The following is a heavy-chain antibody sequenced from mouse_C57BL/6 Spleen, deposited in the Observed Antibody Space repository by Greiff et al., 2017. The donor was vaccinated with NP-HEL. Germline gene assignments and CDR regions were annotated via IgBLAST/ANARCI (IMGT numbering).Heavy chain of an antibody. J-gene: IGHJ2*01. V-gene: IGHV1-52*01. Sequence: VQLQQPGAELVRPGSSVKLSCKASGYTFTSYWMHWVKQRPIQGLEWIGNIDPSDSETHYNQKFKDKATLTVDKSSSTAYMQLSSLTSEDSAVYYCARSIYYYGSNYYFDYWGQGTTLTVSS. CDR2: IDPSDSET. CDR1: GYTFTSYW. CDR3: ARSIYYYGSNYYFDY. D-gene: IGHD1-1*01.